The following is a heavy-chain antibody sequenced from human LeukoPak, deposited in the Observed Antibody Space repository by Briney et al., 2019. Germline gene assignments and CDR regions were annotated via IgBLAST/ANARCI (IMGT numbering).Heavy chain of an antibody. Sequence: GASVTLSCTASGYTFTSYGISWVRQAPGQGLEWMGWISAYNGNTNYAQKLQGRVTMTTDTSTSTAYMELRSLRSDDTAVYYCARDLDYYDSSGYYSTPDYWGQGTLVTVSS. CDR1: GYTFTSYG. CDR3: ARDLDYYDSSGYYSTPDY. J-gene: IGHJ4*02. V-gene: IGHV1-18*01. D-gene: IGHD3-22*01. CDR2: ISAYNGNT.